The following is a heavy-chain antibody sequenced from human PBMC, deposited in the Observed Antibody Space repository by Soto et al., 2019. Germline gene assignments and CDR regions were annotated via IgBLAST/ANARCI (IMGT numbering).Heavy chain of an antibody. D-gene: IGHD2-21*02. V-gene: IGHV1-8*01. CDR2: MNPNSGNT. CDR3: AGVNADLGREDCYYYGMDV. Sequence: ASVNVSSKASGYTFTSDDINWVRQATGQGLEWRGWMNPNSGNTGYAQKFQGRVTMTRNTSISTAYMELSSLRSEDTAVYYCAGVNADLGREDCYYYGMDVWGQGATVTVS. J-gene: IGHJ6*02. CDR1: GYTFTSDD.